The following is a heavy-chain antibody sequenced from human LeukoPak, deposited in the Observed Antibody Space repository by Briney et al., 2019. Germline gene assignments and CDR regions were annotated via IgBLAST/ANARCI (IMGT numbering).Heavy chain of an antibody. V-gene: IGHV4-38-2*01. Sequence: SETLSLTCAVSGDSISSGYYWGWIRQPPGKGLEWIGSIYHSGSTYYNPSLKSRVTISVDTSKNQFSLKLSSVTAADTAVYYCARHDYGDYVEPRPFDYWGQGTLVTVSS. CDR3: ARHDYGDYVEPRPFDY. CDR2: IYHSGST. CDR1: GDSISSGYY. D-gene: IGHD4-17*01. J-gene: IGHJ4*02.